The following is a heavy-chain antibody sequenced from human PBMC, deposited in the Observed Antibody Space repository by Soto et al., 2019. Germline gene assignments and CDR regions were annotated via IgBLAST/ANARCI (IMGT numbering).Heavy chain of an antibody. J-gene: IGHJ4*02. CDR1: GVTFSSYS. V-gene: IGHV3-33*08. CDR3: ARDSHVGSGWQLTADY. CDR2: IWYDGSNK. D-gene: IGHD6-19*01. Sequence: GGSLRLSCAASGVTFSSYSMNWVRQAPGKGLEWVAVIWYDGSNKYYAESVKGRFTISRDNSKNTLYLQMNNLRAEDTAVYYCARDSHVGSGWQLTADYWGQGTLVTVSS.